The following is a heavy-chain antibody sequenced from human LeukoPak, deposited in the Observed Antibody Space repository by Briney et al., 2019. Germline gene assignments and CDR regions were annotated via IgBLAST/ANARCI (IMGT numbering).Heavy chain of an antibody. CDR1: GYTFTNYH. Sequence: GASVKVSCKASGYTFTNYHINWVRQASGQGLEWMTWINPDTGDKGYARKFQDRVTITTDTSIRTAYMELSSLSSEDTAVYFCARTTSMTASGYDYWGQGTLVTVSS. CDR2: INPDTGDK. J-gene: IGHJ4*02. CDR3: ARTTSMTASGYDY. D-gene: IGHD2-21*02. V-gene: IGHV1-8*03.